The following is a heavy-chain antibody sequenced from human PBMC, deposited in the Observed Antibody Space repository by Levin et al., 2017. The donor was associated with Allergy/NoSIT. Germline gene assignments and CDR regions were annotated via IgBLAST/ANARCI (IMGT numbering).Heavy chain of an antibody. CDR2: INGGNGNT. D-gene: IGHD1-26*01. CDR1: GYTFTSYA. J-gene: IGHJ5*02. Sequence: GESLKISCKASGYTFTSYAMHWVRQAPGQRPEWMGWINGGNGNTKYSQNFKGRVTITRDTTASTAYMELSSLKIEDTAVYYCARVDGGSFHPWGQGTPVTVSS. V-gene: IGHV1-3*01. CDR3: ARVDGGSFHP.